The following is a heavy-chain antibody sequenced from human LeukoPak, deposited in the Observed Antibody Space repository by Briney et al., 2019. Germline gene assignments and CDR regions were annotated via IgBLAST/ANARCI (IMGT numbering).Heavy chain of an antibody. Sequence: GGSLRLSCAASGFTFSRHDMHWVRQAPGKGLELVALISYDGGSKYYEDSVKGRFTISRDNSRDTLYLQMNSLRAEDTAVYYCARVRGGDCSSTSCSYWPFDYWGQGTLVTVSS. CDR3: ARVRGGDCSSTSCSYWPFDY. V-gene: IGHV3-30*03. J-gene: IGHJ4*02. D-gene: IGHD2-2*01. CDR1: GFTFSRHD. CDR2: ISYDGGSK.